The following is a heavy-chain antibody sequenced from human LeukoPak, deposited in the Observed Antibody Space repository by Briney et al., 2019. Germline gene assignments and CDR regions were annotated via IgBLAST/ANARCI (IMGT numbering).Heavy chain of an antibody. CDR2: ISSSSSTI. J-gene: IGHJ4*02. Sequence: GGSLRLSCAASGFTFSSYSMNWVRQAPGKGLEWVSYISSSSSTIYYADSVKGRFTIPRDNAKNSLFLQMNSLRAEDTAVYYCARDLIAATDYWGQGTLVTVSS. D-gene: IGHD6-13*01. CDR3: ARDLIAATDY. V-gene: IGHV3-48*04. CDR1: GFTFSSYS.